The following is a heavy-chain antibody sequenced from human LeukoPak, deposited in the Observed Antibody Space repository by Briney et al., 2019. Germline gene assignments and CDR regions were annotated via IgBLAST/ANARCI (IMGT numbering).Heavy chain of an antibody. D-gene: IGHD3-22*01. V-gene: IGHV4-4*07. Sequence: SETLSLTCTVSGGSISSYYWSWIRQPAGKGLEWIGRIYTSGSTNYNPSLKSRVTMSVDTSKNQFSLKLSSVTAADTAVYYCARGPYYYDSSGYPPYYYYGMDVWGQGTTVTVSS. CDR1: GGSISSYY. CDR2: IYTSGST. J-gene: IGHJ6*02. CDR3: ARGPYYYDSSGYPPYYYYGMDV.